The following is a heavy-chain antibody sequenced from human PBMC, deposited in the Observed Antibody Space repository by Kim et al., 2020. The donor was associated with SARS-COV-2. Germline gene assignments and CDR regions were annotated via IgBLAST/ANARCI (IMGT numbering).Heavy chain of an antibody. Sequence: ASVKVSCKASGYTFTSYGISWVRQAPGQGLEXXGWIXXYNGNTNYAQKLQGRVTXXXDTXXSTXXXELXXXRSXXTAXXXCAXXXYGXXQTXXXDY. D-gene: IGHD3-16*01. V-gene: IGHV1-18*01. CDR3: AXXXYGXXQTXXXDY. J-gene: IGHJ4*01. CDR1: GYTFTSYG. CDR2: IXXYNGNT.